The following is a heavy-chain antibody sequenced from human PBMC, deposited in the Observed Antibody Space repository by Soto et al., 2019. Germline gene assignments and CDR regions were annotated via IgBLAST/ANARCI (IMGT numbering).Heavy chain of an antibody. Sequence: SATLYLTCTFPGCSITSSRSYWGSISQPPGQGLEWIGSIYYSWSTYFNPSLKSRVTISVDTSKNHFSLKLSSVTAADTALYYCARQPLSYYDILTGYYNVNAFDIWGQGTMVS. CDR1: GCSITSSRSY. J-gene: IGHJ3*02. CDR3: ARQPLSYYDILTGYYNVNAFDI. V-gene: IGHV4-39*01. D-gene: IGHD3-9*01. CDR2: IYYSWST.